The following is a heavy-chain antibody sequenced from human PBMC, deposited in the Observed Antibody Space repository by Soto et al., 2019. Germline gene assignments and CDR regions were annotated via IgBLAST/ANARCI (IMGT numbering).Heavy chain of an antibody. CDR3: AKGQSTYYDFWSGYYDWFDP. CDR1: GFTFSSYA. V-gene: IGHV3-23*01. Sequence: GGSLRLSCAASGFTFSSYAMSWVRQAPGKGLEWVSTISGSGGSTYYADSVKGRYTISRDNSKNTLYLQMNSLRAEDTAVYYCAKGQSTYYDFWSGYYDWFDPWGQGTLVTVSS. D-gene: IGHD3-3*01. CDR2: ISGSGGST. J-gene: IGHJ5*02.